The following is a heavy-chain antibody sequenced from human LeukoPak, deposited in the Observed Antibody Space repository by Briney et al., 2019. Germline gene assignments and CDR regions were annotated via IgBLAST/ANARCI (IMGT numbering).Heavy chain of an antibody. Sequence: GESLKISCKGSGYSFTTYWISWVRQMPGKGLEWMGRIDPSDSYTNYSPSFQGHVTISADKSFSTAYLQWTSLKASHTAMYYCARHAKAYGSSCDYWGQGTLVTVSS. CDR1: GYSFTTYW. CDR3: ARHAKAYGSSCDY. V-gene: IGHV5-10-1*01. J-gene: IGHJ4*02. CDR2: IDPSDSYT. D-gene: IGHD6-13*01.